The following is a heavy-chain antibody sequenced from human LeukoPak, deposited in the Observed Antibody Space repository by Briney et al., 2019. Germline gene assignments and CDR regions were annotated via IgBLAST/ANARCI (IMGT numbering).Heavy chain of an antibody. CDR3: AKGLASARPDHDLDY. D-gene: IGHD6-6*01. V-gene: IGHV3-23*01. CDR1: GFTFINYG. CDR2: VSVSGGLT. J-gene: IGHJ4*02. Sequence: PGGSLSLSCAASGFTFINYGMSWVRQAPGKGLEWVSVVSVSGGLTYYADSVKGRFTISRDNSKNTLYLQMNSLRAEDTAVYYCAKGLASARPDHDLDYWGQGTLVTVSS.